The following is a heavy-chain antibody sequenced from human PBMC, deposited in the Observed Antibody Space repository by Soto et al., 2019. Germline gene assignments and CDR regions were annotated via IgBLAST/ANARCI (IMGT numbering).Heavy chain of an antibody. D-gene: IGHD3-3*01. CDR1: GFSLSNARMG. J-gene: IGHJ5*02. Sequence: QVTLKESGPVLVKPTETLTLTCTVSGFSLSNARMGVSWIRQPPGKALEWLAHIFSNDEKSYSTSLKSRLTISKDTSKSQVVLTMTNMDPVDTATYYCARIGVRFLGEDWFDPWGQGTLVTVSS. V-gene: IGHV2-26*01. CDR2: IFSNDEK. CDR3: ARIGVRFLGEDWFDP.